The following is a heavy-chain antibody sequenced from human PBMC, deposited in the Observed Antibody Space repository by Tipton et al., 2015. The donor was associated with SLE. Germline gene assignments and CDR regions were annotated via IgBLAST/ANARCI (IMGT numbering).Heavy chain of an antibody. CDR2: ISGGST. D-gene: IGHD3-3*01. V-gene: IGHV3-38-3*01. J-gene: IGHJ4*02. CDR1: GFTVSSNE. CDR3: PEWLLSPSYFDY. Sequence: SLRLSCAASGFTVSSNEMSWVRQAPGKGLEWVSSISGGSTYYADSRKGRFTISRDNSKNTLHLQMNSLRAEDTAVYYCPEWLLSPSYFDYWGQGTLVTVSS.